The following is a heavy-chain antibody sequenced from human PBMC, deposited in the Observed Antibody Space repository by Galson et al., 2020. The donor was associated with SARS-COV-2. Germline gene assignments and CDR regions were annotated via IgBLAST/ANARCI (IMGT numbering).Heavy chain of an antibody. CDR2: ISHSGGT. CDR1: GTSISSASYS. CDR3: ARLHYGEYAPEAFDI. Sequence: SATLSLTCAVSGTSISSASYSWNWIRQPPAKGLEWIGYISHSGGTYYNPSLKSRVTISGDRSKNQFSLRLSSVTAADTAVYYCARLHYGEYAPEAFDIWGPGTRVTVAS. J-gene: IGHJ3*02. V-gene: IGHV4-30-2*01. D-gene: IGHD4-17*01.